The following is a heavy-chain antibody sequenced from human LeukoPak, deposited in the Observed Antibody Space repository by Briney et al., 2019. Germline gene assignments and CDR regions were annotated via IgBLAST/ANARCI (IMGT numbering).Heavy chain of an antibody. V-gene: IGHV3-30*19. Sequence: GGSLRLSCAASGFTFSSYGMHWVRQAPGKGLEWVTFIQYDGSNKYYADSVKGRFTISRDNSKNTVYLQMNSLRTEDTAVYYCARSSSGSGGYYMDVWGKGTTVTVSS. J-gene: IGHJ6*03. CDR2: IQYDGSNK. CDR1: GFTFSSYG. D-gene: IGHD1-26*01. CDR3: ARSSSGSGGYYMDV.